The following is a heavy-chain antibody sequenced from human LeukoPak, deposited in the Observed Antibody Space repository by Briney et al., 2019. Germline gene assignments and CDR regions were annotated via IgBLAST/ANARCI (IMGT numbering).Heavy chain of an antibody. V-gene: IGHV3-30*03. Sequence: GRSLRLSCAASGFTFSSYGMHWVRQAPGKGLEWVAVISYDGSNKYYADSVKGRFTISRDNTKNSLYLQMNSLRAEDTAVLYCARDQYDTWSRRGNFDSWGQGTLVIVSS. D-gene: IGHD3-3*01. CDR3: ARDQYDTWSRRGNFDS. CDR1: GFTFSSYG. J-gene: IGHJ4*02. CDR2: ISYDGSNK.